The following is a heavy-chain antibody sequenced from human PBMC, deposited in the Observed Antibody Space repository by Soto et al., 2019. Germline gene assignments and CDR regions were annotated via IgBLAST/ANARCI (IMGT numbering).Heavy chain of an antibody. CDR1: GYTFTSYG. J-gene: IGHJ6*02. CDR2: ISAYNGNT. V-gene: IGHV1-18*01. D-gene: IGHD3-16*01. Sequence: ASVKVSCKASGYTFTSYGISWVRQAPGQGLEWMGWISAYNGNTNYAQKLQGRVTMTTDTSTSTAYMELRSLRSDDTAVYYCARDGLGDPTLSYPLSTYYYYDMHVLRQATTVTVS. CDR3: ARDGLGDPTLSYPLSTYYYYDMHV.